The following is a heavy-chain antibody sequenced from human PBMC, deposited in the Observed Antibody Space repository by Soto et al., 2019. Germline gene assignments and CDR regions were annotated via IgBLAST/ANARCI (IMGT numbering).Heavy chain of an antibody. Sequence: SETLSLTCTVSGGSISSYYWSWIRQPPGKCLELIGYIYYSGSTNYNPSLKSRVTISVDNSKNTLYLQMNSLRAEDTAVYYCARVFGYSYGYGAHAFDIWGQGTMVTVSS. D-gene: IGHD5-18*01. J-gene: IGHJ3*02. V-gene: IGHV4-59*12. CDR3: ARVFGYSYGYGAHAFDI. CDR1: GGSISSYY. CDR2: IYYSGST.